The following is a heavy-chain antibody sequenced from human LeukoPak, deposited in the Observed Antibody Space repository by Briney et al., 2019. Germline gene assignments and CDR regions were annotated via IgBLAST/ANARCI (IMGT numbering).Heavy chain of an antibody. J-gene: IGHJ6*03. D-gene: IGHD3-3*01. Sequence: GSVKVSCKASGYTFIRYDINWVRQATGGGLEWVGWMNHKRGKTGYAQKFQGRVTINRNTSMSTAYMELSSLRSEDTAVYYCARGTFDYDFWSGYPRREGYYMDVWGKGTTVTVSS. V-gene: IGHV1-8*03. CDR2: MNHKRGKT. CDR3: ARGTFDYDFWSGYPRREGYYMDV. CDR1: GYTFIRYD.